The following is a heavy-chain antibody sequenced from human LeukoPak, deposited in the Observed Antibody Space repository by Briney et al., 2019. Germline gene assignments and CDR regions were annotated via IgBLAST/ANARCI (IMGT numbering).Heavy chain of an antibody. D-gene: IGHD4-17*01. J-gene: IGHJ4*02. CDR2: ISGSGGST. CDR3: AKDSRWPYGGFDY. V-gene: IGHV3-23*01. Sequence: GGSLRLSCAASGFTFSSYDMSWVRQAPGKGLEWVSAISGSGGSTYYADSVKGRFTISRDNSKNTLYLQMNSLRAEDTAVYYCAKDSRWPYGGFDYWGQGTLVTVSS. CDR1: GFTFSSYD.